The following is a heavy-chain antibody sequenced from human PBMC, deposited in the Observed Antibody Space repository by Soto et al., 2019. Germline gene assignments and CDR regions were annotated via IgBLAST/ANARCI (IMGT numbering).Heavy chain of an antibody. CDR2: ITSDTKTI. CDR1: GFTFNIYS. Sequence: EVQLVESGGDWVQRGGSLRLSCAASGFTFNIYSMNWVRQAPGKGLEWFSYITSDTKTIKYADSVKGRFTISRDNAKNSVYLQMNSLRDEDMAVYYCARSVEGHFDYWGQGTVVTVSS. CDR3: ARSVEGHFDY. D-gene: IGHD6-19*01. V-gene: IGHV3-48*02. J-gene: IGHJ4*02.